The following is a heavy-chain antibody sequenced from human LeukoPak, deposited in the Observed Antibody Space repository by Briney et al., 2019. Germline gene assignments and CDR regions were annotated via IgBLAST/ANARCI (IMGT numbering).Heavy chain of an antibody. J-gene: IGHJ5*02. CDR2: ISSSSSYI. V-gene: IGHV3-21*01. Sequence: GGSLRLSCAASGFTFSSYAMNWVRQAPGKGLEWGSSISSSSSYIYYADSVKGRFTISRDNAKNPLYLQMNSLRAEDTAVYYCARDLEYSSPPWGQGTLVTVSS. CDR3: ARDLEYSSPP. CDR1: GFTFSSYA. D-gene: IGHD6-6*01.